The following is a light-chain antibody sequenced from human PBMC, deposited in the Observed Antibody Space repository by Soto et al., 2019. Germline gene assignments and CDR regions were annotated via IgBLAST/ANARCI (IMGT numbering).Light chain of an antibody. CDR1: SSDVGNYKY. CDR2: EVS. CDR3: FSYTSSGTYV. Sequence: SITISCTGTSSDVGNYKYVSWYQQHPGKAPKLMIYEVSNRPSGVSNRFSGSKSGNTASLTISGLQAEDETVYYCFSYTSSGTYVFGTGTKVTVL. V-gene: IGLV2-14*01. J-gene: IGLJ1*01.